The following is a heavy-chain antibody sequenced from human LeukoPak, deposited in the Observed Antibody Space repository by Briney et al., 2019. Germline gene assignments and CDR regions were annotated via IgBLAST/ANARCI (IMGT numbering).Heavy chain of an antibody. CDR3: AKTRGHDMDV. J-gene: IGHJ6*02. V-gene: IGHV3-23*01. CDR1: GFSFSTYG. D-gene: IGHD3-16*01. Sequence: GGSLRLSCAASGFSFSTYGMSWVRQAPGKGLDWVSAISGSAAGGGTYYADSVKGRFTIARDNSHNTLYLQMSSLRAEDTAVYYCAKTRGHDMDVWGQGPTVIVSS. CDR2: ISGSAAGGGT.